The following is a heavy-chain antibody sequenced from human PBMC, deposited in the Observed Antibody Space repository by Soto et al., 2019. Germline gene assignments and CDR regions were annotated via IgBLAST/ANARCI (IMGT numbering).Heavy chain of an antibody. Sequence: EVQLVESGGGLVKPGGSLRLSCAASGFTFSSYSMNWVRQAPGKGLEWVSSISSSSSSIYYADSVKRRFTISRDNAKNLLHLQMNSLRAENTAVYYCARSRGDEYYFDYWGQGTPVTVSS. CDR1: GFTFSSYS. J-gene: IGHJ4*02. V-gene: IGHV3-21*01. D-gene: IGHD4-17*01. CDR3: ARSRGDEYYFDY. CDR2: ISSSSSSI.